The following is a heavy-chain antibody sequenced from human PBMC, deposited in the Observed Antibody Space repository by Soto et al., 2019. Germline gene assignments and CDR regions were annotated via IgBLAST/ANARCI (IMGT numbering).Heavy chain of an antibody. CDR1: GGSISSGGYY. D-gene: IGHD2-2*02. V-gene: IGHV4-31*03. CDR2: IYYSGST. CDR3: AGGRRVPAAIGWFDP. J-gene: IGHJ5*02. Sequence: QVQLQESGPGLVKPSQTLSLTCTVSGGSISSGGYYWSWIRQHPGKGLEWIGYIYYSGSTYYNPSLKSRVTISVDTSKNQFSLKLSSVTAADTAVYYCAGGRRVPAAIGWFDPWGQGTLVTVSS.